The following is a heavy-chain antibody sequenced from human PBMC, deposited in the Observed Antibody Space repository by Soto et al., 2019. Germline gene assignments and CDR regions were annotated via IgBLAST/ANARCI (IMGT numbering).Heavy chain of an antibody. V-gene: IGHV4-39*01. CDR3: ARSLSVAGNFWFDP. D-gene: IGHD6-19*01. Sequence: SETLSLTCTVSGGSISSSSYYWGWIRQPPGKGLEWIGSIYYSGSTYYNPSLKSRVTISVDTSKNQFSLKLSSVTAADTAVYYCARSLSVAGNFWFDPWGQGTLVTVSS. CDR2: IYYSGST. CDR1: GGSISSSSYY. J-gene: IGHJ5*02.